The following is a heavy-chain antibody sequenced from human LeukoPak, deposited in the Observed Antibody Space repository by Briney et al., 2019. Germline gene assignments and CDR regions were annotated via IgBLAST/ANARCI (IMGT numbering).Heavy chain of an antibody. J-gene: IGHJ4*02. V-gene: IGHV4-39*01. Sequence: SETLSLTCTVSGGAISSSSPYWGWIRQPPGKGLEWIGSIYYSGSTYYNPSLKSRVTISVDTSKNQFSLKLSSVTAADTAVYYCASYGSGSYTRGAFDYWGQGTLVTVSS. CDR1: GGAISSSSPY. CDR2: IYYSGST. D-gene: IGHD3-10*01. CDR3: ASYGSGSYTRGAFDY.